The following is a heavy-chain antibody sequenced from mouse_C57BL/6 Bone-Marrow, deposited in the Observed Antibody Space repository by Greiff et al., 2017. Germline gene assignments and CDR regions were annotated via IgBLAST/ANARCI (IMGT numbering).Heavy chain of an antibody. D-gene: IGHD1-1*01. CDR2: IWSGGST. CDR1: GFSLTSYG. J-gene: IGHJ4*01. Sequence: VQVVESGPGLVQPSQSLSITCTVSGFSLTSYGVHWVRQSPGKGLEWLGVIWSGGSTDYNAAFISRLSISKDNSKSQVFFKMNSLQADDTAIYYCARDYGSSYPYYAMDYWGQGTSVTVSS. V-gene: IGHV2-2*01. CDR3: ARDYGSSYPYYAMDY.